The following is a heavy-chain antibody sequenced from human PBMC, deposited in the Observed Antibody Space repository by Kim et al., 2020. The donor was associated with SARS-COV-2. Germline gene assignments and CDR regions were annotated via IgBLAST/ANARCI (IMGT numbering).Heavy chain of an antibody. Sequence: ASVKVSCKASGYTFTSYGISWVRQAPGQGLEWMGWISAYNGNTNYAQKLQGRVTMTTDTSTSTAYMELRSLRSDDTAVYYCARSLANYYDFWSGYYYYMDVWGKGTTVTVAS. D-gene: IGHD3-3*01. CDR1: GYTFTSYG. V-gene: IGHV1-18*01. CDR3: ARSLANYYDFWSGYYYYMDV. J-gene: IGHJ6*03. CDR2: ISAYNGNT.